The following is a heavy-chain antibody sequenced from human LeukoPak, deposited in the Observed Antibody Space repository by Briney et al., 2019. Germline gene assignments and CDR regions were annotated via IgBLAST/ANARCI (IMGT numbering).Heavy chain of an antibody. V-gene: IGHV4-38-2*02. CDR1: GYAISSGYY. D-gene: IGHD3-22*01. CDR3: VRDSSGTLAFDV. Sequence: SETLSLTCTASGYAISSGYYWGWIRRTPGKGLEWIAKIFHDGTTHYNPSLKSRLTISVDTSRNDFSLRLNSVTASDTAIYYCVRDSSGTLAFDVWGQGTMVTVSS. CDR2: IFHDGTT. J-gene: IGHJ3*01.